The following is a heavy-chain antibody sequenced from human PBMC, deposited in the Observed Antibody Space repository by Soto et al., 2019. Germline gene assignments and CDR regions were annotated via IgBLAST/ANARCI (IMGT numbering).Heavy chain of an antibody. D-gene: IGHD2-2*01. J-gene: IGHJ5*02. V-gene: IGHV4-59*08. CDR2: IYYSGST. CDR1: GGSISSYY. Sequence: SETLSLTCTVSGGSISSYYWSWIRQPPGKGLEWIGYIYYSGSTNYNPSPKSRVSISVDTSKNQFSLKLSSVTAADTAVYYCARQSCSSTSCYSWVSWFDPWGQGTLVTVSS. CDR3: ARQSCSSTSCYSWVSWFDP.